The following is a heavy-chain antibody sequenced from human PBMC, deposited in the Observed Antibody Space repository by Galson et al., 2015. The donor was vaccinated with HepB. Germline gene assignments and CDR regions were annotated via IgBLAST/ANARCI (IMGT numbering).Heavy chain of an antibody. CDR1: GFTFSYYS. CDR2: ISSSGSTM. CDR3: ARENDYYFDY. V-gene: IGHV3-48*01. D-gene: IGHD1-1*01. J-gene: IGHJ4*02. Sequence: SLRLSCAASGFTFSYYSMNWVRQAPGKGLEWVSYISSSGSTMYYADSVQGRFTISRDNAKNSLYLRMSSLRAEDTAVYFCARENDYYFDYWGQGTLVTVSS.